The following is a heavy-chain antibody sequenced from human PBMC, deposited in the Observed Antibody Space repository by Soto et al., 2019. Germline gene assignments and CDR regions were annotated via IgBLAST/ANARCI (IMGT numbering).Heavy chain of an antibody. V-gene: IGHV3-33*01. J-gene: IGHJ2*01. CDR3: AREGRPVVTATQPYWYFDL. Sequence: QVQLVESGGGVVQPGRSLRLSCAASGFTFSSYGMHWVRQAPGKGLEWVAVIWYDGSDKYYADSVKGRFTISRDNSKNPLYLKMNSLRAEDTAVYYCAREGRPVVTATQPYWYFDLWGRGTLVTVSS. D-gene: IGHD2-21*02. CDR2: IWYDGSDK. CDR1: GFTFSSYG.